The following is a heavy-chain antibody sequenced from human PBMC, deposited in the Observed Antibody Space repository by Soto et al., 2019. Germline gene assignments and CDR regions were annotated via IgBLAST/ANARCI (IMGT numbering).Heavy chain of an antibody. CDR2: IYYSGST. Sequence: QVQLQESGPGLVKPSETLSLTCTVSGGSVSSGSYYWSWIRQPPGKGLEWIGYIYYSGSTNYNPSLKSRGTISVDTSKNQFSLKLSSVTAADTAVYYCAREQWLVGGVDYWGQGTLVTVSS. J-gene: IGHJ4*02. CDR1: GGSVSSGSYY. CDR3: AREQWLVGGVDY. D-gene: IGHD6-19*01. V-gene: IGHV4-61*01.